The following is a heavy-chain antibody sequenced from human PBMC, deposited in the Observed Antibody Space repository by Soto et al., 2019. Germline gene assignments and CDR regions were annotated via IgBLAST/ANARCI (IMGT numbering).Heavy chain of an antibody. D-gene: IGHD5-12*01. CDR2: IWYDGSNK. J-gene: IGHJ4*02. CDR3: ARGRWLQDY. CDR1: GFTFSSYG. V-gene: IGHV3-33*01. Sequence: QVQLVESGGGVVQPGRSLRLSCAASGFTFSSYGMHWVRQAPGKGLEWVAVIWYDGSNKYYADSVKGRFTISRDNSKNTLYLQINSLRAEDTAVYYCARGRWLQDYWGQGTLVTVSS.